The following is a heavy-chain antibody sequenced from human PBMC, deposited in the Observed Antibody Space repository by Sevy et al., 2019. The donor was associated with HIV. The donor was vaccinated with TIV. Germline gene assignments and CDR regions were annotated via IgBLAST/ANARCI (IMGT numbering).Heavy chain of an antibody. Sequence: ASVKVSCKASGGTFSSYAISWVRQAPGQGLEWMGGIILIFGTANYAQKFQGRVTITADESTSTAYMELSSLRAEDTAVYYCAATKDYYENSGSPFDYWGQGTLVTVSS. J-gene: IGHJ4*02. CDR1: GGTFSSYA. CDR2: IILIFGTA. CDR3: AATKDYYENSGSPFDY. D-gene: IGHD3-22*01. V-gene: IGHV1-69*13.